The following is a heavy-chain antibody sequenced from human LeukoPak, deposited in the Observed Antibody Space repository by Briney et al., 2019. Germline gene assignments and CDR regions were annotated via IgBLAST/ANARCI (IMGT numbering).Heavy chain of an antibody. CDR1: GYSITNGYY. CDR2: IDYSGST. Sequence: SETLSLTCSVSGYSITNGYYWAWIRQPPGKGLEWIGSIDYSGSTYYNPSLKSRVTISVDMSKNQFSLKVSSVTAADTAVYYCARNPHVVVVVAKIYWFDPWGQGTLVTVSS. CDR3: ARNPHVVVVVAKIYWFDP. J-gene: IGHJ5*02. V-gene: IGHV4-38-2*02. D-gene: IGHD2-21*01.